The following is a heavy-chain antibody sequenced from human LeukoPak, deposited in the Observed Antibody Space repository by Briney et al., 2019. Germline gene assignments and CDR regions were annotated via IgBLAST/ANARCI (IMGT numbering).Heavy chain of an antibody. Sequence: GGSLRLSCAASGFTFSSYSMNWVRQAPGKGLEWVSSISSSSSYIYYADSVKGRFTISRDNAKNSLYLQMNSLRAEDTAVYYCARAPLQYYYDSSGYYYFDYWGQGTLVTVSS. CDR3: ARAPLQYYYDSSGYYYFDY. J-gene: IGHJ4*02. CDR2: ISSSSSYI. D-gene: IGHD3-22*01. CDR1: GFTFSSYS. V-gene: IGHV3-21*01.